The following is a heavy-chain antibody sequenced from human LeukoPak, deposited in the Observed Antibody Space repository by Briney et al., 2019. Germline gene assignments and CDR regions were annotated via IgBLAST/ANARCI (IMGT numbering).Heavy chain of an antibody. CDR3: AKGFYTDKTYFYFDN. CDR1: GDSISVYF. CDR2: IYSSGTT. Sequence: SETLSLTCTVSGDSISVYFWSWIRQPAGKGLEWIGRIYSSGTTYYNPSLKSRVTLSVDTSNNQFSLNLRSVTAADTAVYYCAKGFYTDKTYFYFDNWGQGTVVTVSS. J-gene: IGHJ4*02. D-gene: IGHD2-2*02. V-gene: IGHV4-4*07.